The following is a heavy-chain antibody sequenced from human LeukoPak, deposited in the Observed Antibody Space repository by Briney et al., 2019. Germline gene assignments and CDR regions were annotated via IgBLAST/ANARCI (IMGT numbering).Heavy chain of an antibody. D-gene: IGHD2-15*01. V-gene: IGHV4-4*07. CDR3: ARNRNCSGGSCSWYYYMDV. CDR2: IYTSGST. Sequence: SETLSLTCTVSGGSISSYYWSWIRQPAGKGLEWIGRIYTSGSTNYNPSLKSRVTMSVDTSKNQFSLKLSSVTAADTAVYYCARNRNCSGGSCSWYYYMDVWGKGTTVTVSS. J-gene: IGHJ6*03. CDR1: GGSISSYY.